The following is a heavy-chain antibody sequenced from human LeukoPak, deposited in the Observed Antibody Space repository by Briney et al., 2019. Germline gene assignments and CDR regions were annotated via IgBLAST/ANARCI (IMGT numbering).Heavy chain of an antibody. CDR1: GGSISSYY. J-gene: IGHJ4*02. V-gene: IGHV4-59*01. CDR2: IYYSGST. D-gene: IGHD5-18*01. CDR3: ARAVSSDTAMVTKGIRFDY. Sequence: SETLSLTCTVSGGSISSYYWSWIRQPPGKGLEWIGYIYYSGSTNYNPSLKSRVTISVDTSKNQFSLKLSSVTAADTAVYYCARAVSSDTAMVTKGIRFDYWGQGTLVTVSS.